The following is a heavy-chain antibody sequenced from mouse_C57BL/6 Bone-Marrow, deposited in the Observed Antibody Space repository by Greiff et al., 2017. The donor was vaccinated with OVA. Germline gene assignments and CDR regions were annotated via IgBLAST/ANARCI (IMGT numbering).Heavy chain of an antibody. CDR3: TTDTLFAY. CDR2: IDPENGDT. Sequence: VHVKQSGAELVRPGASVKLSCTASGFNIKDDYMHWVKQRPEQGLEWIGWIDPENGDTEYASKFQGKATITADTSSNTAYLQLSSLTSEDTAVYYCTTDTLFAYWGQGTLVTVSA. D-gene: IGHD5-1-1*01. J-gene: IGHJ3*01. CDR1: GFNIKDDY. V-gene: IGHV14-4*01.